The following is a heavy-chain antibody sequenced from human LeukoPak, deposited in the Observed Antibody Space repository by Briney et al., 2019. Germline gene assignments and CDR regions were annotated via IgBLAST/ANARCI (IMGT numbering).Heavy chain of an antibody. J-gene: IGHJ4*02. V-gene: IGHV1-2*02. D-gene: IGHD2-2*01. CDR3: ASTGVVPAAPYYSDY. CDR1: GYTFTGYY. Sequence: ASVKVSCKASGYTFTGYYMHWVRQAPGQGLEWMGWINPNSGGTNYAQKFQGRVTMTRDTSISSAYMELSRLRSDDTAVYYCASTGVVPAAPYYSDYWGQGTLVTVSS. CDR2: INPNSGGT.